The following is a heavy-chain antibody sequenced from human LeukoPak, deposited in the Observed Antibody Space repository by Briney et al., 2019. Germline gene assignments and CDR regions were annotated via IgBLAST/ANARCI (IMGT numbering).Heavy chain of an antibody. CDR2: ITWNRDNI. D-gene: IGHD4-11*01. Sequence: SLRLSCTVSGFTFDDYAMHWVRHTPGKGLEWVAGITWNRDNIGYGDSVKGRFTISRDNAKNSVYLQMNSLGADDTAVYYCATYSILNAREFRYWGQGTLVTVTS. J-gene: IGHJ1*01. V-gene: IGHV3-9*01. CDR3: ATYSILNAREFRY. CDR1: GFTFDDYA.